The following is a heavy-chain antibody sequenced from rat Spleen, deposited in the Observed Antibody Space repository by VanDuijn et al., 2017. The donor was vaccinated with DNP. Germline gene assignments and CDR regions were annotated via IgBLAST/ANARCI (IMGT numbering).Heavy chain of an antibody. CDR3: TTTQYFDGWFPFVY. Sequence: EVKFVESGGGFVQPGRSLRLSCAASGFTFIHYYMAWVRQAPTKGLELVAYITPGGSTPYYRDSVKGRFTISRDNANAALYLQMDSLRSEDTATYYCTTTQYFDGWFPFVYWGQGVMVTVSS. CDR1: GFTFIHYY. J-gene: IGHJ2*01. V-gene: IGHV5-27*01. D-gene: IGHD1-12*02. CDR2: ITPGGSTP.